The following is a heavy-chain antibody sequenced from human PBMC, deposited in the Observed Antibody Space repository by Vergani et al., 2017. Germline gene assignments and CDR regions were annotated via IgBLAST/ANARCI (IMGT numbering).Heavy chain of an antibody. CDR2: ISSSGSP. D-gene: IGHD2-2*01. V-gene: IGHV4-39*02. J-gene: IGHJ3*01. Sequence: QLQLQESGPGLVKPSETLSLSCRVSGDSISRSHYYWGFIRQPPGKGPEWIGSISSSGSPYYNPTLKSRLAFSVDTSRNRFSLRLKSVTATDTGVYYCAGPVEPNAIADGYHVWGQGTMVTVSS. CDR3: AGPVEPNAIADGYHV. CDR1: GDSISRSHYY.